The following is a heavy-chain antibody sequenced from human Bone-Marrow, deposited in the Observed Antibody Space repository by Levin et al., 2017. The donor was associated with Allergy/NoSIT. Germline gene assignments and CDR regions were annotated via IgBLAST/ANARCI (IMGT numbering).Heavy chain of an antibody. CDR2: IYHGGRT. CDR3: ARDPLDYGTNSGNY. Sequence: PSETLSLTCTVSGGSISSSTWWSWVRQSPGKGLEWIGEIYHGGRTNYNPSLKSRVSMSVDKSKSQFSLKLSSVTAADSAVYYCARDPLDYGTNSGNYWGQGTLVTVSS. CDR1: GGSISSSTW. V-gene: IGHV4-4*02. J-gene: IGHJ4*02. D-gene: IGHD4-17*01.